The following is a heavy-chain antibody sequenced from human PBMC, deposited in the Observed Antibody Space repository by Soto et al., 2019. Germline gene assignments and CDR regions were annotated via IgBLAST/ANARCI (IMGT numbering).Heavy chain of an antibody. Sequence: PGESLKISCHGGGYKFSTYWIAWVRQMPGKDLEWMGIIYPVDSDTTYSPSFQGQVTISADKSNSTAYLQWSSLKASDSATYYCARLSRDYGSGSYYSYGMDVWGQGTTVTVSS. V-gene: IGHV5-51*01. CDR2: IYPVDSDT. D-gene: IGHD3-10*01. CDR1: GYKFSTYW. CDR3: ARLSRDYGSGSYYSYGMDV. J-gene: IGHJ6*02.